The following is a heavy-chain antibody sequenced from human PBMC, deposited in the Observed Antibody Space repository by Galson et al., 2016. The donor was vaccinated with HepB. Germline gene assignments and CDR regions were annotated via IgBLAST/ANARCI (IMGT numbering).Heavy chain of an antibody. CDR2: ISADNGNT. CDR1: GYTFISYG. D-gene: IGHD6-13*01. Sequence: SVKVSCKASGYTFISYGISWVRQAPGQGLEWMGWISADNGNTKYAQNLQGRVTMTIDTFTSTAYMELRSLSADDTAVYYCARDGLIDYGSSLPLWGQGTLVTVSS. V-gene: IGHV1-18*01. CDR3: ARDGLIDYGSSLPL. J-gene: IGHJ4*02.